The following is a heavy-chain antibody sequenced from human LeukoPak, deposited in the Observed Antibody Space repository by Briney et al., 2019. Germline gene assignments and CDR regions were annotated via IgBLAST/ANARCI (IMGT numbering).Heavy chain of an antibody. J-gene: IGHJ5*02. V-gene: IGHV3-9*01. CDR1: GFTFDDYA. CDR2: ISWNSGSI. CDR3: AKGTWFDP. Sequence: GGSLRLSCAASGFTFDDYAMHWVRQAPGKGLEWVSGISWNSGSIGYADSVKGRFTISRDNAKNSLYLQMNSLRAKDTALYYCAKGTWFDPWGQGTLVTVSS.